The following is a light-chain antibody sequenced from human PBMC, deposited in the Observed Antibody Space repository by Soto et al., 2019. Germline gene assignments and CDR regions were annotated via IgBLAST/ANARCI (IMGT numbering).Light chain of an antibody. CDR2: LGS. Sequence: DIVMTQSPLSLPVTPGEPASISCRSSQSLLHSNGYNYLDWYLQKPGHSPQLLIYLGSNRASGVPDRFSGSGSGTDFTLKISRVEAEDVGVYYCMQALQTPPYNFGQGTKLEIK. CDR1: QSLLHSNGYNY. CDR3: MQALQTPPYN. J-gene: IGKJ2*01. V-gene: IGKV2-28*01.